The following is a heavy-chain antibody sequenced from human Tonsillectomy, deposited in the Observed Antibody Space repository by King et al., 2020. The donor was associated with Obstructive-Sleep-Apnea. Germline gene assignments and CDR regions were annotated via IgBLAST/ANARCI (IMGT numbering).Heavy chain of an antibody. J-gene: IGHJ4*02. V-gene: IGHV3-23*04. CDR1: GFTFSMYA. D-gene: IGHD3-22*01. Sequence: VQLVESGGGLVQPGGSLRLSCAASGFTFSMYAMSWVRQAPGKGLEWVSGVTASGGSTNYGESVRGRFTISRDNSKSTLDLQMDSLRAEDTAVYYCVKSSSDRHYWGPGTRVIVSS. CDR3: VKSSSDRHY. CDR2: VTASGGST.